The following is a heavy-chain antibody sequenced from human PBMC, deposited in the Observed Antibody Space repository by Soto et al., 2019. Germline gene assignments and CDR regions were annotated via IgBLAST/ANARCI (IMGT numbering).Heavy chain of an antibody. J-gene: IGHJ3*01. Sequence: QVQLVESGGGLVKPGGSLRLSCAASGFTFSDYYMSWIRQAPGKGLEWVSYISSSGSTIYYADSVKGRFTISRDSPKNSVYLQMNGLRAGDTVVYYCASQGGCYDFWSGLELWGKGTMVTVSS. CDR3: ASQGGCYDFWSGLEL. D-gene: IGHD3-3*01. CDR1: GFTFSDYY. V-gene: IGHV3-11*01. CDR2: ISSSGSTI.